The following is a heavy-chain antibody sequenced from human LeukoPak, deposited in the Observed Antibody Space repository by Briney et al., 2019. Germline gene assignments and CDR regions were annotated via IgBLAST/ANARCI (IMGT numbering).Heavy chain of an antibody. D-gene: IGHD6-19*01. J-gene: IGHJ5*02. V-gene: IGHV1-8*01. CDR1: GYTFTSYD. CDR2: MNPNSGNT. CDR3: ARGPGYSSGWSTGMPKGWFDP. Sequence: GVSVKVSCKTSGYTFTSYDINWVRQATGQGLEWMGWMNPNSGNTGYAQKFQGRVTMTRNTSINTAYMELSSLRSEDTAVYYCARGPGYSSGWSTGMPKGWFDPWGQGTLVTVSS.